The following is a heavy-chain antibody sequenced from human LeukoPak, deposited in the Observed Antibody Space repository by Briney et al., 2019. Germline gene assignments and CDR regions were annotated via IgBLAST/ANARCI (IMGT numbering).Heavy chain of an antibody. CDR2: MSQSGST. CDR3: ARDWSGPYYFDY. D-gene: IGHD3-3*01. Sequence: PSQTLSLTCTVSGGSISSGDYYWSWIRQPPGKGLEWIGYMSQSGSTYYNPSLKSRVTISVDTSKSQFSLKLTSVTAADTAVYYCARDWSGPYYFDYRGQGTLVTVSS. CDR1: GGSISSGDYY. V-gene: IGHV4-30-4*08. J-gene: IGHJ4*01.